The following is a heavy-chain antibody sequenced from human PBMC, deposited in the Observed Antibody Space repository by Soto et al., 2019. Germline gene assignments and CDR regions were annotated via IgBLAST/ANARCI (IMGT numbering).Heavy chain of an antibody. V-gene: IGHV1-69*06. CDR3: ARVVVVPAATGGYDY. CDR2: IIPIFGTA. Sequence: SVKVSCKASGGTFSSYAISWVRQAPGQGLEWMGGIIPIFGTANYAQKFQGRVTITADKSTSTAYMELSSLRSEDTAVYYCARVVVVPAATGGYDYWGQGTLVTVSS. D-gene: IGHD2-2*01. CDR1: GGTFSSYA. J-gene: IGHJ4*02.